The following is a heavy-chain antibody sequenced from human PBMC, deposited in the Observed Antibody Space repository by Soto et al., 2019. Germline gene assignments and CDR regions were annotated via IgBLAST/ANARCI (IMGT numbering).Heavy chain of an antibody. CDR1: GFTFSSYG. CDR2: IWYDGSNK. V-gene: IGHV3-33*01. Sequence: QVQLVESGGGVVQPGRSLRLSCAASGFTFSSYGMHWVRRAAGKGLEWVAVIWYDGSNKYYADFVKGRFTISRDNSKNTLYLQMNSLRAEDTAVYYCARAAGRYCGGDCYSDYWGQGTLVTVSS. CDR3: ARAAGRYCGGDCYSDY. D-gene: IGHD2-21*02. J-gene: IGHJ4*02.